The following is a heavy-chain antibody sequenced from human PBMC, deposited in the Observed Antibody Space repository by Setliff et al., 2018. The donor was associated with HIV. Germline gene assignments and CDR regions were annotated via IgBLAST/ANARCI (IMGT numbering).Heavy chain of an antibody. V-gene: IGHV3-33*06. J-gene: IGHJ6*02. D-gene: IGHD2-2*01. CDR3: AKEGVVPSGDYYYGMDV. CDR1: GFTLRSYG. CDR2: LWYDGSNK. Sequence: PGGSLRLSCAASGFTLRSYGMHWVRQAPGKGLEWVTVLWYDGSNKYYADSVKGRFTISRDNSKNTLYLQMNSLRAEDTAVYYCAKEGVVPSGDYYYGMDVWGQGTTVTVSS.